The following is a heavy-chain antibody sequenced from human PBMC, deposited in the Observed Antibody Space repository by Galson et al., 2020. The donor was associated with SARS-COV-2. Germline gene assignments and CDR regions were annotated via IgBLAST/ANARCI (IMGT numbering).Heavy chain of an antibody. V-gene: IGHV1-69*10. CDR2: IIPILGIA. CDR3: ARDRGSGDYGYFDL. D-gene: IGHD3-10*01. J-gene: IGHJ2*01. CDR1: GGTFSSYA. Sequence: SVKVSCKASGGTFSSYAISWVRQAPGQGLEWMGGIIPILGIANYAQKFQGRVTITADKSTSTAYMELSSLRSEDTAVYYCARDRGSGDYGYFDLWGRGTLVTVSS.